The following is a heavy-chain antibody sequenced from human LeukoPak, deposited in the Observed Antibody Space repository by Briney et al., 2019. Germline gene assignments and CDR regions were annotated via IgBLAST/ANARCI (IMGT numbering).Heavy chain of an antibody. Sequence: GSLRLSCAASGFTFSSYAMHWVRQGPGKELEWVAAISYDGSNKKYADSVKGRFTISRDNSKNTLYLQMNSLRAEDTAVYYCARGVRIAVAGNIDYWGQGTLVTVSS. CDR3: ARGVRIAVAGNIDY. D-gene: IGHD6-19*01. V-gene: IGHV3-30*04. CDR1: GFTFSSYA. CDR2: ISYDGSNK. J-gene: IGHJ4*02.